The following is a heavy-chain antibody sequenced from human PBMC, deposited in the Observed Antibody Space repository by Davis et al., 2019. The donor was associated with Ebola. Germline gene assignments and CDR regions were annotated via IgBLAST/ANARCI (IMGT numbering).Heavy chain of an antibody. J-gene: IGHJ6*02. CDR2: ISYDGSRI. CDR3: AKDRQSRLLGWLGGYGMDV. V-gene: IGHV3-30*18. D-gene: IGHD3-3*01. Sequence: GGSLRLSCAASGFTFSDSGMHWVRQAPGKGLEWVAVISYDGSRIYYGDSVKGRFTIARDNSEKTLHLQMDGLRSDDTAVDYCAKDRQSRLLGWLGGYGMDVWGQGTTVTVSS. CDR1: GFTFSDSG.